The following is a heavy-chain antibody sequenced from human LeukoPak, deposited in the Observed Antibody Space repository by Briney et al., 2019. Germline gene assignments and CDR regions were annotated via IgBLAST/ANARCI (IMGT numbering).Heavy chain of an antibody. CDR1: GFTFSSYS. D-gene: IGHD6-19*01. J-gene: IGHJ4*02. V-gene: IGHV3-21*01. CDR2: ISSSSSYI. Sequence: PGGSLRLSCAASGFTFSSYSMNWVRQAPGKGLEWVSSISSSSSYIYYADSVKGRFTISRDNAKNSLYLQMNSLRAEDTAVYYCARDSGAVAGLDYWGQGTLATVSS. CDR3: ARDSGAVAGLDY.